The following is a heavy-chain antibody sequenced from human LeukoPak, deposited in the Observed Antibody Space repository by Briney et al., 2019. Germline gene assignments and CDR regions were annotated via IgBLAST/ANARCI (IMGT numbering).Heavy chain of an antibody. D-gene: IGHD5-24*01. CDR3: ARDNSVRDEAWWFNP. CDR1: GYTFTTYG. CDR2: ISAYNGNT. Sequence: ASVKVSCKASGYTFTTYGISWVRQAPGQGLEWMGWISAYNGNTNSAQKLQGRVTMTTDTSTSTAYMELSSLRSEDTAVYYCARDNSVRDEAWWFNPWGQGTLVTVSS. V-gene: IGHV1-18*01. J-gene: IGHJ5*02.